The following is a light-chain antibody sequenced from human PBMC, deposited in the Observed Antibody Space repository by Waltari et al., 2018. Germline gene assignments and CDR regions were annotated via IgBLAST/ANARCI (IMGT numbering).Light chain of an antibody. CDR3: QQSFSSPWT. J-gene: IGKJ1*01. V-gene: IGKV1-39*01. CDR1: QNMRKY. Sequence: DIQMTQSPSSLSASIGDTITVTCRASQNMRKYLNWYPQKPAKAPKLLIFGASTLPRGVPSRFSGSASGTEFTLTVTNLQPDDFATYFCQQSFSSPWTFGQGTTV. CDR2: GAS.